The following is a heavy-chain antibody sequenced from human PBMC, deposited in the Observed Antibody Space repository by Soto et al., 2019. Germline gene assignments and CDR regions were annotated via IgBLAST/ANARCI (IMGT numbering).Heavy chain of an antibody. J-gene: IGHJ5*02. Sequence: PGGSLRLSCAASGFTFTTYAMHWVRLAPGKGLEWVALISYDGINRYYADSVKGRFTISRDTSKNTLYLQMNSLRADDTAVYYCAGLVVPAAPNWFDPWGQGTLVTVSS. CDR3: AGLVVPAAPNWFDP. D-gene: IGHD2-2*01. CDR2: ISYDGINR. CDR1: GFTFTTYA. V-gene: IGHV3-30*03.